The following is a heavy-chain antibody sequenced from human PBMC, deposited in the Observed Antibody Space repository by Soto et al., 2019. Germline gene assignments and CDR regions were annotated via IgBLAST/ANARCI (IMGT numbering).Heavy chain of an antibody. J-gene: IGHJ6*03. CDR3: ARDAAARSPNYYYYYYMDV. CDR2: IIPILGIA. D-gene: IGHD6-6*01. V-gene: IGHV1-69*04. CDR1: GGTFSSYT. Sequence: SVKVSCKASGGTFSSYTISWVRQAPGQGLEWMGRIIPILGIANYAQKFQGRVTITADKSTSTAYMELSSLRSEDTAVYYCARDAAARSPNYYYYYYMDVWGKGTTVTVSS.